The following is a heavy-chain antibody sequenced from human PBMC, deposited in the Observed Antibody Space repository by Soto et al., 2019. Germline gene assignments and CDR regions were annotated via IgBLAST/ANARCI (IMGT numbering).Heavy chain of an antibody. V-gene: IGHV1-69*06. D-gene: IGHD5-18*01. CDR1: GGTFSSYA. J-gene: IGHJ5*02. CDR2: IIPIFGTA. CDR3: ATDFLRIQVMAAVRS. Sequence: ASVKVSCKASGGTFSSYAISWVRQAPGQGLEWMGGIIPIFGTANYAQKFQGRVTITADTSTNTAYMELSSLISEDTAVYYFATDFLRIQVMAAVRSWGQGNLVTVSS.